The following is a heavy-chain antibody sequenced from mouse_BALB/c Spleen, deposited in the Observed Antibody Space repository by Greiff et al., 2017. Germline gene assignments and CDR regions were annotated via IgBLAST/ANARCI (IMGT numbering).Heavy chain of an antibody. CDR2: ILPGSGST. CDR3: ARKAYGNYDYYAMDY. D-gene: IGHD2-1*01. J-gene: IGHJ4*01. Sequence: VQLQQSGAELMKPGASVKISCKATGYTFSSYWIEWVKQRPGHGLEWIGEILPGSGSTNYNEKFKGKATFTADTSSNTAYMQLSSLTSEDSAVYYCARKAYGNYDYYAMDYWGQGTSVTVSS. CDR1: GYTFSSYW. V-gene: IGHV1-9*01.